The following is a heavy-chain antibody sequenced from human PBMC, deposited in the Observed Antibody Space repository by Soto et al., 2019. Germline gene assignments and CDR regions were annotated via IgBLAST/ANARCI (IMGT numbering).Heavy chain of an antibody. CDR3: AKGVSRSTSHDNAFDI. CDR1: GFTFSTYA. CDR2: ISGSGSST. V-gene: IGHV3-23*01. J-gene: IGHJ3*02. D-gene: IGHD3-22*01. Sequence: EVQLLESGGGLVQPGGSLRLSCAASGFTFSTYAMSWVRQAPGKGLEWVSVISGSGSSTYYADSVKGRFTFSRDNSQNTLYLQMNSLRAEDTAVYYCAKGVSRSTSHDNAFDIWGQGTMVTVSA.